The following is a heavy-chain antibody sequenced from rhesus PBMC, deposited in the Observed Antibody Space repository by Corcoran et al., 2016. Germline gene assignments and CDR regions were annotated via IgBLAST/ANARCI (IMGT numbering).Heavy chain of an antibody. Sequence: QVQLQESGPGLVKPSETLSLTCAVSGYSISSGYGWGWIRQPPGKGLEWMGQISGGSGSTYYNPSLKSRVTVSKDTSKNQFSLKLSSVTAADTAVYYCARAGLGFDYWGQGVLVTVSS. CDR1: GYSISSGYG. V-gene: IGHV4-127*01. J-gene: IGHJ4*01. D-gene: IGHD6-31*01. CDR3: ARAGLGFDY. CDR2: ISGGSGST.